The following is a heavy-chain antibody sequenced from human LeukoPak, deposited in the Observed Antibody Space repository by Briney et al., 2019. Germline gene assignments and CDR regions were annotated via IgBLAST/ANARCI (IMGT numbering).Heavy chain of an antibody. CDR3: TRTRIPAAGIIDY. V-gene: IGHV3-49*04. J-gene: IGHJ4*02. Sequence: GGSLRLSCAASKFLFSHFGMHWVRQAPGKGLEWVGFIRNKPYGGTTEYAASVKGRFTISRHDSKSIAYLQMNSLKTEDTAVYYCTRTRIPAAGIIDYWGQGTLVTVSS. CDR1: KFLFSHFG. CDR2: IRNKPYGGTT. D-gene: IGHD6-13*01.